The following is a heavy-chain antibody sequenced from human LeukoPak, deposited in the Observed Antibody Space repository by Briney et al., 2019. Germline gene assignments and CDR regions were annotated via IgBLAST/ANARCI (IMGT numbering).Heavy chain of an antibody. V-gene: IGHV3-74*01. CDR1: GFTFSSYW. CDR3: ARVSQQLNPIDY. J-gene: IGHJ4*02. CDR2: INSDGSST. D-gene: IGHD6-13*01. Sequence: GGSLRLSCAASGFTFSSYWMHWVRQAPGKGLVWVSRINSDGSSTTYADSVKGRFTISRDNAKNTLSLQMNSLRAEDTAAYYCARVSQQLNPIDYWGQGTLVTVSS.